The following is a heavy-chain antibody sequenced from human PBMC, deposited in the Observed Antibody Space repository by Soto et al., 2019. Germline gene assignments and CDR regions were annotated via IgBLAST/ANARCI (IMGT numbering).Heavy chain of an antibody. V-gene: IGHV3-23*01. CDR1: GFTFSSYA. J-gene: IGHJ1*01. CDR3: AKSFSGYSSGWYVKSAEYFQH. D-gene: IGHD6-19*01. CDR2: ISGGGGST. Sequence: PGGSLRLSCAASGFTFSSYAMSWVRQAPGKGLEWVSAISGGGGSTYYADSVKGRFTISRDNSKNTLYLQMNSLRAEDTAVYYCAKSFSGYSSGWYVKSAEYFQHWGQGTLVTVSS.